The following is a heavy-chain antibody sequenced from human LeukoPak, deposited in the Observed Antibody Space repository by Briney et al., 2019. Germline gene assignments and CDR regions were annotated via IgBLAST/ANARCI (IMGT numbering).Heavy chain of an antibody. D-gene: IGHD2-15*01. CDR1: GYTFTRYG. V-gene: IGHV1-18*01. Sequence: ASVKVSCKASGYTFTRYGISWVRQAPGQGLEWMGWISAYNGNTNYAQKLQGRVTMTTDTSTSTAYMELRSLRSDDTAVYYCARDSWEVVAARAEYFQHWGQGTLVAVSS. J-gene: IGHJ1*01. CDR2: ISAYNGNT. CDR3: ARDSWEVVAARAEYFQH.